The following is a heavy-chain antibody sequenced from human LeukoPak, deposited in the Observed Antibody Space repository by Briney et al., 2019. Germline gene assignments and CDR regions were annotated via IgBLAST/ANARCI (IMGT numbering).Heavy chain of an antibody. CDR1: GFTFSSYG. CDR3: AKDRSPEIALDY. Sequence: GRSLRLSCAASGFTFSSYGMHWVRQAPGKGLEWVAVISYDGSNKYYADSVKGRFTISRDNSKNTLYLQMNSLRAEDTAVYYCAKDRSPEIALDYWGRGTLVTVSS. J-gene: IGHJ4*02. CDR2: ISYDGSNK. D-gene: IGHD6-13*01. V-gene: IGHV3-30*18.